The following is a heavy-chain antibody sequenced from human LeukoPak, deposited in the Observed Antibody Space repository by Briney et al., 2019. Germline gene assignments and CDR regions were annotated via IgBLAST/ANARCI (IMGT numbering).Heavy chain of an antibody. CDR1: GFTFGRSA. D-gene: IGHD4/OR15-4a*01. CDR2: IVVGSGDT. J-gene: IGHJ5*02. CDR3: AADRGYHYGGNLYLDNWFDP. V-gene: IGHV1-58*02. Sequence: SLKVSCTASGFTFGRSAMQWVRQARGQRPEWIGWIVVGSGDTKYAPKYQERVTITSDMSTYTTYMELSSLRFEDTATYYCAADRGYHYGGNLYLDNWFDPWGQGTLVTVSS.